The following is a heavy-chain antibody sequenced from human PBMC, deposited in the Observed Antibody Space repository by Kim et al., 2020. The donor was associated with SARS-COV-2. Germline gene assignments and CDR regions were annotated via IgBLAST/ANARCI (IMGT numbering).Heavy chain of an antibody. J-gene: IGHJ2*01. CDR3: ARVRYSSSSFTFWYFDL. D-gene: IGHD6-6*01. V-gene: IGHV4-59*01. Sequence: LKSRVTISVDTSKNQFSLKLSSVTAADTAVYYCARVRYSSSSFTFWYFDLWGRGTLVTVSS.